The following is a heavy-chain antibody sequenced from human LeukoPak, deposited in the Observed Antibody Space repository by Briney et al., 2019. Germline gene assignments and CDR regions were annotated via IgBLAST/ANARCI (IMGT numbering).Heavy chain of an antibody. V-gene: IGHV3-7*03. CDR1: GFSFSVHW. D-gene: IGHD6-19*01. CDR2: INPDGTEK. J-gene: IGHJ4*02. CDR3: VRDDRGIAVGSRDH. Sequence: PGGSLRLSCAASGFSFSVHWMIWVRQAPGKGLEWVATINPDGTEKRYVDSVKGRFTISRDNGKNSLYLQMSSLRAEDTAVYYCVRDDRGIAVGSRDHGAQGTLATVSS.